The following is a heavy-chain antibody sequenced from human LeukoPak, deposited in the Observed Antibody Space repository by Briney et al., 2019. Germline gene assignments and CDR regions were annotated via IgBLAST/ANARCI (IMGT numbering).Heavy chain of an antibody. CDR1: GYTLTELS. D-gene: IGHD2-2*01. J-gene: IGHJ4*02. CDR3: ARGEVWDIVVVPAARGGY. CDR2: INPNSGGT. V-gene: IGHV1-2*02. Sequence: ASVKVSCKVSGYTLTELSIHWVRQAPGQGLEWMGWINPNSGGTNYAQKFQGRVTMTRDTSISTAYMELSRLRSDDTAVYYCARGEVWDIVVVPAARGGYWGQGTLVTVSS.